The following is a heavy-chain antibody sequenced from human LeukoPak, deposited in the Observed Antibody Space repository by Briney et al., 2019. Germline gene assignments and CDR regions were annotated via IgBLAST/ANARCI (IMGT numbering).Heavy chain of an antibody. D-gene: IGHD3-9*01. V-gene: IGHV3-30*03. CDR3: ASYDILTGYHSPFDY. Sequence: GGSLRLSCVGFGFSFNEYGMHWVRQAPGKGLEWVAVISYDGKNMYYADSVKGRFTISRDNSQNTLYLQMNNLRVEDTGVYYCASYDILTGYHSPFDYWGQGSLVTVSS. CDR2: ISYDGKNM. J-gene: IGHJ4*02. CDR1: GFSFNEYG.